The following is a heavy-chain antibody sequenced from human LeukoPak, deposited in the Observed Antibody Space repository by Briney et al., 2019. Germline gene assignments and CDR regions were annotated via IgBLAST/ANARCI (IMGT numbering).Heavy chain of an antibody. V-gene: IGHV1-2*02. CDR2: INPSSGGT. CDR1: GYTFTSYG. Sequence: ASVKVSCKASGYTFTSYGISWVRQAPGQGLEWMGWINPSSGGTNYAQKFQGRVTMTRDTSISTAYMELSRLRSDDTAVYYCARRGGATYYYYMDVWGKGTTVTVSS. CDR3: ARRGGATYYYYMDV. D-gene: IGHD4-17*01. J-gene: IGHJ6*03.